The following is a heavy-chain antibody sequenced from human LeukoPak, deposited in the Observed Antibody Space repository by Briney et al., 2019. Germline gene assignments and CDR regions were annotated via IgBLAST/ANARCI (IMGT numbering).Heavy chain of an antibody. CDR2: IYAGDSES. J-gene: IGHJ4*02. Sequence: PGESLKISCKGSGYRFTSYWIGWVRQMPGKGLEWMGIIYAGDSESRYSPSFQGHVTISADKSISTAYLQWSSLKASDTAMYYCARGGAVAATWLEFWGQGTLVTVSS. V-gene: IGHV5-51*01. D-gene: IGHD6-19*01. CDR1: GYRFTSYW. CDR3: ARGGAVAATWLEF.